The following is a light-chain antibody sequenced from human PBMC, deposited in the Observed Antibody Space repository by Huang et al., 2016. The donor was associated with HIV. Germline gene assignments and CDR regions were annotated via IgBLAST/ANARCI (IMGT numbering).Light chain of an antibody. CDR2: GAA. Sequence: EIVMTQSPATLSVSPGERVTLSCRASQAISGNLAWYKLIPGQAPTVLIYGAATRGTGGPARFVASGSGTDFSLTINNLQSEDFAVYYCQQYNDWPSITFGQGTRLEIK. V-gene: IGKV3-15*01. CDR3: QQYNDWPSIT. J-gene: IGKJ5*01. CDR1: QAISGN.